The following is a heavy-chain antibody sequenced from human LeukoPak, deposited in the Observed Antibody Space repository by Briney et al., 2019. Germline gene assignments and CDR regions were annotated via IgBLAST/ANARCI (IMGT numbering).Heavy chain of an antibody. D-gene: IGHD4-23*01. CDR2: ISSSSSYI. J-gene: IGHJ4*02. V-gene: IGHV3-21*01. Sequence: GGSLRLSCAASGFTFSSYSMDWVRQAPGKGLEWVSSISSSSSYIYYADSVKGRFTISRDNAKNSLYLQMNSLRAEDTAVYYCARAPSTVVTPTSVDYWGQGTLVTVSS. CDR3: ARAPSTVVTPTSVDY. CDR1: GFTFSSYS.